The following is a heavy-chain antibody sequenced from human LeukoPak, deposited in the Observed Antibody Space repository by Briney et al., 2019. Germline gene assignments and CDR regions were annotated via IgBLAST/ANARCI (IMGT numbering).Heavy chain of an antibody. CDR3: SKAPDDYDFWSGPFDY. CDR1: GYTSTNYG. J-gene: IGHJ4*02. V-gene: IGHV1-18*01. Sequence: ASVKVSYKASGYTSTNYGISGVRQAPGQGLEWMGWISPYSGNTNYAQNLQGRVTMTTDTSTSTAYPEGRSLRSDNPARVYLSKAPDDYDFWSGPFDYWGRGTLVTVSS. CDR2: ISPYSGNT. D-gene: IGHD3-3*01.